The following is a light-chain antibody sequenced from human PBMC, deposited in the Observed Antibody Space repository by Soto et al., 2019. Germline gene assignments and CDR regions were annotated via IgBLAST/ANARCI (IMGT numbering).Light chain of an antibody. CDR2: GNS. J-gene: IGLJ2*01. CDR3: QSYDSSLSAHVV. V-gene: IGLV1-40*01. Sequence: QAVVTQPPSVSGAPGQRVTISCTGSSSNIGAGYDVHWYQQLPGTAPKLLIYGNSSRPSGVPDRFSGSKSGTSASLAITGLQAEDEADYYCQSYDSSLSAHVVFGGGTKLT. CDR1: SSNIGAGYD.